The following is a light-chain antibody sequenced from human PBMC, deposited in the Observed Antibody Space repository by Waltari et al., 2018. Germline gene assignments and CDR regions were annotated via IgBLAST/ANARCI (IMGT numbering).Light chain of an antibody. J-gene: IGKJ3*01. CDR3: QQAKSFPIT. V-gene: IGKV1-12*01. CDR1: QDIGNR. Sequence: DIQMIQSPSSVSALISDRVTITCLASQDIGNRLAWYQQKPGKSPNLLIYGTSSLQTGVPSRFSGSGSGTEFTLTISSLQPEDFATYYCQQAKSFPITFGPGTKVDIK. CDR2: GTS.